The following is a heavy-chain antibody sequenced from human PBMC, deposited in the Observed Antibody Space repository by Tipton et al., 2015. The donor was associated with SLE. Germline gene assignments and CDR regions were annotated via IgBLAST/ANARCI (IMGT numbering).Heavy chain of an antibody. J-gene: IGHJ4*02. V-gene: IGHV4-39*07. CDR2: IYYSGST. CDR1: GGSISSSNYY. D-gene: IGHD2-8*01. Sequence: TLSLTCTVSGGSISSSNYYWGWIRQPPGKGLEWIGSIYYSGSTYYNPSLKSTVTLSIDTSKNQFSLKMRAVTAADTAVYFCARGYCSDGVCYGFGFFDYWGQGNLVTVSS. CDR3: ARGYCSDGVCYGFGFFDY.